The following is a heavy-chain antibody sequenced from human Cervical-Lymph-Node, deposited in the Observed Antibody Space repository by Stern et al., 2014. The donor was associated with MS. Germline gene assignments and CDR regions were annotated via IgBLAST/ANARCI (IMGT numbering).Heavy chain of an antibody. CDR1: GYTITTNA. Sequence: QVQLVQSGAEVKKPGASMKVSCKASGYTITTNAITWVRQAPGQGLQGMGWINPYNGNRKYVQKFQGRVTMTTDTSTSTAHMELRSLRSDDTAVYYCARGRYAYFDYWGQGTLVTVSS. CDR2: INPYNGNR. CDR3: ARGRYAYFDY. J-gene: IGHJ4*02. V-gene: IGHV1-18*01. D-gene: IGHD3-16*01.